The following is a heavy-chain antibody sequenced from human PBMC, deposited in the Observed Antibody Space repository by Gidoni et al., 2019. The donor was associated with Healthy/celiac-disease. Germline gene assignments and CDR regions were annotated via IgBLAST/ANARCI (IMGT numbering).Heavy chain of an antibody. V-gene: IGHV4-39*01. CDR2: IYYSGST. D-gene: IGHD3-10*01. J-gene: IGHJ5*02. CDR3: ARRRVSSGSFNWFDP. Sequence: QLQLQESGPGLVKPSETLSPTCTVPGGSISSSSYYWGVIRQPPGKGLEWIGSIYYSGSTYYNPSLKSRVTISVDTSKNQFSLKLSSVTAADTAVYYCARRRVSSGSFNWFDPWGQGTLVTVSS. CDR1: GGSISSSSYY.